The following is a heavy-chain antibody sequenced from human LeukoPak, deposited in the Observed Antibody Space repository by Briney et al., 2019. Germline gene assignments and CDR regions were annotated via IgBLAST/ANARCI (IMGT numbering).Heavy chain of an antibody. V-gene: IGHV3-30*04. J-gene: IGHJ5*02. Sequence: QLGGSLRLSCATSGFTFSNYAMYWVRQAPGKGLEWVALISYDGSNEYHADSVKGRFTISRDNSKNTVYLQMNSLRVEDTAVYYCARRYFDWGNDQIFDPWGQGNLVIVSS. CDR3: ARRYFDWGNDQIFDP. D-gene: IGHD3-9*01. CDR2: ISYDGSNE. CDR1: GFTFSNYA.